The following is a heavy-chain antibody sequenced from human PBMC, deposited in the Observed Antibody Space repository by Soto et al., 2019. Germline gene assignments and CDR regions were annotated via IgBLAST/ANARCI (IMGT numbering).Heavy chain of an antibody. CDR3: ARDYYGMDV. Sequence: TLSLTCTVSGGSITSGGYSWTWIRQSPGKGLEWIGYTYQSGSAYYNPSLKSRVTISVDRSKNQFSLNLTSVTAADTAVYYCARDYYGMDVWGQGTTVTVSS. CDR1: GGSITSGGYS. CDR2: TYQSGSA. V-gene: IGHV4-30-2*06. J-gene: IGHJ6*02.